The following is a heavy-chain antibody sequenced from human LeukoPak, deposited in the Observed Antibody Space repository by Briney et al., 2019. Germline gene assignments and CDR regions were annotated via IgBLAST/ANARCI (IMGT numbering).Heavy chain of an antibody. CDR1: GGSISSYY. Sequence: SETLSLTCTVSGGSISSYYWSWIRQPPGKRLEWIGHISFSGSTNYNPSLKSRATISVDTSKNQFSLKLSSVTAADTAVYYCASRSSIWSGYQDTLYYFDSWGQGTLVTVSS. CDR2: ISFSGST. V-gene: IGHV4-59*01. D-gene: IGHD3-3*01. CDR3: ASRSSIWSGYQDTLYYFDS. J-gene: IGHJ4*02.